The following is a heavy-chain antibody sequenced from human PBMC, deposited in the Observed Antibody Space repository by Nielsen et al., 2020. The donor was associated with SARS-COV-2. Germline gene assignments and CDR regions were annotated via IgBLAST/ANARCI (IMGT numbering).Heavy chain of an antibody. D-gene: IGHD3-10*01. CDR3: ARRLGRSYFDY. CDR2: ISSSSSYI. J-gene: IGHJ4*02. V-gene: IGHV3-21*01. CDR1: GFTFSSYS. Sequence: GESLKISCAASGFTFSSYSMNWVRQAPGKGLEWVSSISSSSSYIYYADSVKGRFTISRDNAKNSLYLQMNSLRAEDTAVYYCARRLGRSYFDYWGQGTLVTVSS.